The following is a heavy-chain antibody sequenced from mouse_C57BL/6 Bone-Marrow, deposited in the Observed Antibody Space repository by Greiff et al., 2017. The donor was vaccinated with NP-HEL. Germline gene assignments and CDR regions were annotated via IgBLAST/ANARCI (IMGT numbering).Heavy chain of an antibody. J-gene: IGHJ1*03. CDR3: ARLGDYDVHWYFDV. CDR2: IYPGDGDT. V-gene: IGHV1-80*01. D-gene: IGHD2-4*01. Sequence: QVQLQQSGAELVKPGASVKISCKASGYAFSSYWMNWVKQRPGKGLEWIGQIYPGDGDTNYNGKFKGKATLTADKSSRTAYMQLSSLTSEDSAVYFCARLGDYDVHWYFDVWGTGTTVTVSS. CDR1: GYAFSSYW.